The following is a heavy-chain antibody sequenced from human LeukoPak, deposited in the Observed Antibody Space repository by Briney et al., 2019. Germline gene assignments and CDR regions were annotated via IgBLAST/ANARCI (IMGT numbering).Heavy chain of an antibody. D-gene: IGHD6-13*01. J-gene: IGHJ6*03. Sequence: GGPLRLSCAASGFTVSSNYMSWVRQAPGKGLEWVSVIYSGGSTYYADSVKGRFTISRDNSKNTLYLQMNSLRAEDTAVYYCARVPLGYSSSWYLPTYYMDVWGKGTTVTVSS. V-gene: IGHV3-66*02. CDR1: GFTVSSNY. CDR2: IYSGGST. CDR3: ARVPLGYSSSWYLPTYYMDV.